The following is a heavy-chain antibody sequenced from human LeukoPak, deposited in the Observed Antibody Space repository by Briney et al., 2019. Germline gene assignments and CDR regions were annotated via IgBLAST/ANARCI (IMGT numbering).Heavy chain of an antibody. D-gene: IGHD3-3*01. Sequence: SETLSFTCTVSGGSISGYYWSWIRQPPGKGLEWIGYIYYSGSTNYNPSLKSRVTISVDRSKNQFSLKLSSVTAADTAVYYCARDTNYDFWSGYYLDVWGKGTTVTVSS. CDR3: ARDTNYDFWSGYYLDV. V-gene: IGHV4-59*12. CDR1: GGSISGYY. CDR2: IYYSGST. J-gene: IGHJ6*04.